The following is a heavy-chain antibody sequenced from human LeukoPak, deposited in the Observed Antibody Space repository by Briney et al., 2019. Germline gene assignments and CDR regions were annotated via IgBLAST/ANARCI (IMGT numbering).Heavy chain of an antibody. CDR3: ARGGIVGATGLDY. Sequence: ASVKVSCKASGGTFSSYAISWVRQATGQGLEWMGMIIPILGIANYAQKFQGRVTITADKSTSTAYMELSRLRSEDTAVYYCARGGIVGATGLDYWGQGTLVTVSS. CDR1: GGTFSSYA. J-gene: IGHJ4*02. D-gene: IGHD1-26*01. V-gene: IGHV1-69*04. CDR2: IIPILGIA.